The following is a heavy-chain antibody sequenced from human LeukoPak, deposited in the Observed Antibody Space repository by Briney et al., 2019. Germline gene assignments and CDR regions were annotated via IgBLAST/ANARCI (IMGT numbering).Heavy chain of an antibody. CDR1: GGSIRSYY. CDR3: ARATVTTDYYFAL. J-gene: IGHJ2*01. D-gene: IGHD4-17*01. Sequence: SETLSLTCTVSGGSIRSYYWSWIRQPPGKGLEWIGNIYYSGSTNYNPSLKSRVTLAVVTSKNQFSLRLRSVTAADPAVYYCARATVTTDYYFALWGRGTLVTVSS. CDR2: IYYSGST. V-gene: IGHV4-59*12.